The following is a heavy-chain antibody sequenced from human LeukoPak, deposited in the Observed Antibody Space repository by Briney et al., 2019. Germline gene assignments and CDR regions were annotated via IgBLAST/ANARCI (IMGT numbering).Heavy chain of an antibody. CDR1: GYTFTSYY. CDR3: ARAVQDYDFWSGYPYFYYGMDV. D-gene: IGHD3-3*01. Sequence: ASVKVSCKASGYTFTSYYMHWVRQAPGQGLEWMGWMNPNSGNTGYAQKFQGRVTMTRNTSISTAYMELSSLRSEDTAVYYCARAVQDYDFWSGYPYFYYGMDVWGQGTTVTVSS. V-gene: IGHV1-8*02. J-gene: IGHJ6*02. CDR2: MNPNSGNT.